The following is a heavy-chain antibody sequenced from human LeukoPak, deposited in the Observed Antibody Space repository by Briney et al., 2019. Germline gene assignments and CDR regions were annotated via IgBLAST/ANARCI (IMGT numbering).Heavy chain of an antibody. D-gene: IGHD2/OR15-2a*01. V-gene: IGHV3-21*01. Sequence: GGSLRLSCAASRFTFSSYSMNWVRQAPGKGLEWVSSISSSSSYIYYADSVKGRFTISRDNAKNSLYLQMNSLRAEDTAVYYCARDLSTWYAYWGQGTLVTVSS. CDR2: ISSSSSYI. J-gene: IGHJ4*02. CDR1: RFTFSSYS. CDR3: ARDLSTWYAY.